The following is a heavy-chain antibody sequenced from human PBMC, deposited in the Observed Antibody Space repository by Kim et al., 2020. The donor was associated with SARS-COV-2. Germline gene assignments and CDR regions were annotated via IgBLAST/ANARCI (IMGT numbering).Heavy chain of an antibody. V-gene: IGHV1-3*01. Sequence: ASVKVFCKAYGYTFKSYPIHWLRQAPGQRPEWMGWVNAANDETQYSQKFQGRVTITRDTSANTAYMELRRLTTKDTAIYYCARDMDPTVYDYWGQGTLVT. J-gene: IGHJ4*02. D-gene: IGHD4-4*01. CDR1: GYTFKSYP. CDR3: ARDMDPTVYDY. CDR2: VNAANDET.